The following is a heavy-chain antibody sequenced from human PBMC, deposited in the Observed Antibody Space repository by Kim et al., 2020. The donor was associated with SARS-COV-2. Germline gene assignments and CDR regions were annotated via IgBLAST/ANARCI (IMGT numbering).Heavy chain of an antibody. J-gene: IGHJ4*02. CDR3: AREYSRYFDY. D-gene: IGHD6-13*01. Sequence: TANYAQKFQGRVTITADESTSTAYMELSSLRSEDTAVYYCAREYSRYFDYWGQGTLVTVSS. CDR2: TA. V-gene: IGHV1-69*01.